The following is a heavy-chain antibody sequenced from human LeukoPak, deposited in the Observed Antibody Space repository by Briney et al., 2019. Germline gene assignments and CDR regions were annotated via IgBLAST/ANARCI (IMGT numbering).Heavy chain of an antibody. CDR1: GFTFSSYA. V-gene: IGHV3-30-3*01. Sequence: GGSLRLSCAASGFTFSSYAMPWVRQAPGKGLEWVAVISYDGSNKYYADSVKGRFTISRDNSKNTLYLQMNSLRAEDTAVYYCARDPYSGSYSSTYPIDYWGQGTLVTVSS. J-gene: IGHJ4*02. D-gene: IGHD1-26*01. CDR3: ARDPYSGSYSSTYPIDY. CDR2: ISYDGSNK.